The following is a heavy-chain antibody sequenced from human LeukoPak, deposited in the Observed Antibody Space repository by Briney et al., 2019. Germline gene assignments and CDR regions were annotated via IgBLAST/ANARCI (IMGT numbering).Heavy chain of an antibody. D-gene: IGHD3-9*01. CDR1: GFTFSSYA. Sequence: PGGSLRLSCAASGFTFSSYAMSWVRQAPGKGLEWVSAITGSGGSTYYADSVKGRFAISRDNSKNTLYVQMNTLRAEDTAVYYCAKWGDYGILTGYYDSDCWGQGTLVTVSS. V-gene: IGHV3-23*01. CDR3: AKWGDYGILTGYYDSDC. J-gene: IGHJ4*02. CDR2: ITGSGGST.